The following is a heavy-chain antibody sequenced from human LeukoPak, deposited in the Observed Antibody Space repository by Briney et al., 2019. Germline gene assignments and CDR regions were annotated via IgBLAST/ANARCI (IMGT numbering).Heavy chain of an antibody. CDR3: ERNSWLYDY. Sequence: GASVKVSCKASGYTFISYGITWVRQPPGQRLECIGWISVYNDDTKYAQKLQGRVTMTTDTSTRTAYMELRSLRSDDTAVYYCERNSWLYDYWGQGTLVTVSS. J-gene: IGHJ4*02. CDR1: GYTFISYG. V-gene: IGHV1-18*01. CDR2: ISVYNDDT. D-gene: IGHD2/OR15-2a*01.